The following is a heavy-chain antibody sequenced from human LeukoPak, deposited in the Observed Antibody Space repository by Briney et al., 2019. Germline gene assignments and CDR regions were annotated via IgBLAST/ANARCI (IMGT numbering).Heavy chain of an antibody. D-gene: IGHD3-22*01. CDR1: GFTFSSYA. J-gene: IGHJ3*02. V-gene: IGHV3-23*01. CDR3: ATRDSSGSPRI. CDR2: ISGSGGST. Sequence: GPLRLSCAASGFTFSSYAMSWVRQAPGKGLEWVSAISGSGGSTYYADSVKGRFTISRDNSKNTLYLQMNSLRAEDTAVYYCATRDSSGSPRIWGQGTMVTVSS.